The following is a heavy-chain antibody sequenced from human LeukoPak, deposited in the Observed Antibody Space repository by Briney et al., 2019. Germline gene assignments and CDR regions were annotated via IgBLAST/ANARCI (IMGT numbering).Heavy chain of an antibody. V-gene: IGHV4-34*01. CDR3: ARDGELRYFDWLGGDNWFDP. J-gene: IGHJ5*02. CDR1: GGSISSYY. CDR2: INHSGST. Sequence: SETLSLTCTVSGGSISSYYWSWIRQPPGKGLEWIGEINHSGSTNYNPSLKSRVTISVDTSKNQFSLKLSSVTAADTAVYYCARDGELRYFDWLGGDNWFDPWGQGTLVTVSS. D-gene: IGHD3-9*01.